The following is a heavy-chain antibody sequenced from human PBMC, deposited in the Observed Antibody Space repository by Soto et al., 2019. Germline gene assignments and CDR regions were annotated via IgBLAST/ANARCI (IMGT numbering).Heavy chain of an antibody. J-gene: IGHJ6*02. CDR3: ARGRRGDV. CDR1: GGSISSSSYY. CDR2: IYYSGST. V-gene: IGHV4-39*01. D-gene: IGHD1-26*01. Sequence: PSETLSLTCTVSGGSISSSSYYWGWIRQPPGKGLEWIGSIYYSGSTYYNPSLKSRVTISVDTSKNQFSLKPSSVTAADKAVYYCARGRRGDVWGQRTTVTVSS.